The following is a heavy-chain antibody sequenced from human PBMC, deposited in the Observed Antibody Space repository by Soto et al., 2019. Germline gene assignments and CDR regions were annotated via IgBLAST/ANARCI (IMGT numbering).Heavy chain of an antibody. J-gene: IGHJ4*02. CDR2: ISHDGNWQ. V-gene: IGHV3-30*03. CDR3: ARAGTGGRQFLPFDS. CDR1: GFTFSTYG. D-gene: IGHD2-15*01. Sequence: GGSLRLSCAASGFTFSTYGMHWVRQAPGRGLEWVSVISHDGNWQSYADSVKGRFTFSRDNSKNTLYLQMNSLSAEDTAVYYCARAGTGGRQFLPFDSWGQGTLVTVSS.